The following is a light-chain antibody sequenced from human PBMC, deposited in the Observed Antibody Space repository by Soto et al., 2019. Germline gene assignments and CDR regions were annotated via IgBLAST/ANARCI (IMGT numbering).Light chain of an antibody. CDR1: ENVRTF. CDR2: GAS. Sequence: EVVLTQSPATLSLSPGERATLSCRASENVRTFVDWYQQKPGQAPRLLIFGASNRATGIPARFSGSGSGTDFTLTISNLEPEDFAVYYCQQYGSSPYTFGQGTKVEIK. V-gene: IGKV3-11*01. CDR3: QQYGSSPYT. J-gene: IGKJ2*01.